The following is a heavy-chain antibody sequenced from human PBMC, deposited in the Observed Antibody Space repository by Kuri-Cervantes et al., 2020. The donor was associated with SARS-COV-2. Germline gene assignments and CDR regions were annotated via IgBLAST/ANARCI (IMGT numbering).Heavy chain of an antibody. V-gene: IGHV3-23*01. CDR1: GFTFSSYA. Sequence: GESLKISCAASGFTFSSYAMSWVRQAPGKGLEWVSATSGSGGSTYYADSVKGRFTISRDNSKNTLYLQMNSLRAEDTAVYYCAKDISSGYYFDAFDIWGQGTMVTVSS. CDR3: AKDISSGYYFDAFDI. D-gene: IGHD3-22*01. CDR2: TSGSGGST. J-gene: IGHJ3*02.